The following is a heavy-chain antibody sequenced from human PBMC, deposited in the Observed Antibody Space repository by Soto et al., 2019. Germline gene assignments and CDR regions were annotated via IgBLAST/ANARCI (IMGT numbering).Heavy chain of an antibody. D-gene: IGHD2-15*01. CDR2: ISYDGSNK. Sequence: GGSLRLSCAASGFTFSSYAMHWVRQAPGKGLEWVAVISYDGSNKYYADSVKGRFTISRDNSKNTLYLQMNSLRAEDTAVYYCAASTSRVVVAASFDYWGQGTLVTVSS. V-gene: IGHV3-30-3*01. CDR1: GFTFSSYA. J-gene: IGHJ4*02. CDR3: AASTSRVVVAASFDY.